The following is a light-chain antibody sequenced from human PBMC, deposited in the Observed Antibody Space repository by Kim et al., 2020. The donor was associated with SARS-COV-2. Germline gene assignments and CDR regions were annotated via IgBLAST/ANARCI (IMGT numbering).Light chain of an antibody. CDR1: QSISSR. CDR3: QQYNSYSRT. Sequence: DIQMTQSPSTLSSSVGVRVTITCRASQSISSRLAWYQQKPGKAPNLLIYKASNLESGVPSRFSGSGSGTEFTLTISSLQPDDFATYYCQQYNSYSRTFGQGTKVDIK. V-gene: IGKV1-5*03. CDR2: KAS. J-gene: IGKJ1*01.